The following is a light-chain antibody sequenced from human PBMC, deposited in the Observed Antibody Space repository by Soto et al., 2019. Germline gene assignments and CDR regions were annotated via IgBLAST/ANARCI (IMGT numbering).Light chain of an antibody. CDR1: SSDVGGYNY. CDR2: EVS. J-gene: IGLJ1*01. CDR3: SSYAGSNNYV. Sequence: QSVLTQPPSASGSPGQSVTISCTGTSSDVGGYNYVSWYQQHPGKAPKLMIYEVSERPSGVPDRFSDSKSGNTASLTVSGLQAEDEADYYCSSYAGSNNYVFGSGTKVTVL. V-gene: IGLV2-8*01.